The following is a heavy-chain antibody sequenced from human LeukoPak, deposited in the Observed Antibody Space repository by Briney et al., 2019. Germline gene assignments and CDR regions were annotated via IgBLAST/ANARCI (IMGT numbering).Heavy chain of an antibody. D-gene: IGHD3-3*01. CDR1: GGSIGSYY. CDR2: IYTSGST. CDR3: ARGGTYYDFWSGVDAFDI. V-gene: IGHV4-4*09. Sequence: SETLSLTCTVSGGSIGSYYWSWIRQPPGKGLEWIGYIYTSGSTNYNPSLKSRVTISVDTSKNQFSLKLCSVTAADTAVYYCARGGTYYDFWSGVDAFDIWGQGTMVTVSS. J-gene: IGHJ3*02.